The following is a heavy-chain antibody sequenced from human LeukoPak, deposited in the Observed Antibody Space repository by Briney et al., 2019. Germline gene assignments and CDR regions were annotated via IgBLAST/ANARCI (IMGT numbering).Heavy chain of an antibody. J-gene: IGHJ4*02. CDR3: ARDRGLYSSGWYGFDY. CDR1: GGSISSGSYY. D-gene: IGHD6-19*01. Sequence: PSQTLSLTCTVSGGSISSGSYYWSWIRQPAGKGLEWIGRIYTSGSTNYNPSLKSRVTISVDTSKNQFSLKLSSVTAADTAVYYCARDRGLYSSGWYGFDYWGQGTLVTVSS. V-gene: IGHV4-61*02. CDR2: IYTSGST.